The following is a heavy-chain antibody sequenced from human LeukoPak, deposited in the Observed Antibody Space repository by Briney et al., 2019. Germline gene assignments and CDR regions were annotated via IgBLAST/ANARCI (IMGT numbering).Heavy chain of an antibody. V-gene: IGHV3-64D*09. CDR3: VKGRCSGSSCYGGDY. D-gene: IGHD2-2*01. CDR2: ISSNGGST. J-gene: IGHJ4*02. CDR1: GFTFSSYS. Sequence: GGSLRLSCAASGFTFSSYSMNWVRQAPGKGLEYVSAISSNGGSTYYADSVKGRFTISRDNSKNTLYLQMSSLRAEDRAVYYCVKGRCSGSSCYGGDYWGQGTLVTVSS.